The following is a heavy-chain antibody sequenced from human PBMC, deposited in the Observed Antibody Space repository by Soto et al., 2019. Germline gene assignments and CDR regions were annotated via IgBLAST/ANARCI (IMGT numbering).Heavy chain of an antibody. J-gene: IGHJ3*02. V-gene: IGHV3-23*01. CDR1: RFTFSTYA. CDR3: AKGDSAWYDGLDM. D-gene: IGHD6-19*01. CDR2: ISSSGGTT. Sequence: EVQLLGSGGGLVQPGGSLRLSCAAARFTFSTYAMTWVRQAPEKGLEWVSSISSSGGTTSYADSVKGRFTVSRDNSKNILYLQMHSLRAEDTATYYCAKGDSAWYDGLDMWGQGTMVAVSS.